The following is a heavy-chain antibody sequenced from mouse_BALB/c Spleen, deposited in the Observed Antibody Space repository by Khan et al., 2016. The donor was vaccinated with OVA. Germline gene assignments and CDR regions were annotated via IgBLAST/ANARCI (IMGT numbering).Heavy chain of an antibody. CDR3: ASHLTGSFAY. V-gene: IGHV5-6*01. CDR1: GFTFSSYS. Sequence: EVELVESGGDLMKPGGSLKLSCAASGFTFSSYSMSWVRQIPDKRLVWVASISSDGDYTYYPDSVKGRFTISRDHAKNTLFLQMSSLKAEDTAMYYCASHLTGSFAYWGQGTLVTVSA. D-gene: IGHD4-1*01. J-gene: IGHJ3*01. CDR2: ISSDGDYT.